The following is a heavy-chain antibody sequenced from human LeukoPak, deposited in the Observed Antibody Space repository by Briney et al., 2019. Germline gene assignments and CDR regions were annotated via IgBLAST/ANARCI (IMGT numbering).Heavy chain of an antibody. Sequence: GASVKVSCKASGYTFTSYGISWVRQAPGQGLEWMGWISAYNGNTNYAQKLQGRVTMTTDTSTSTAYMELRSLRSDDTAVYYCARGGAVAGMDYYYGMDVWGQGTTVTVSS. V-gene: IGHV1-18*01. D-gene: IGHD6-19*01. CDR2: ISAYNGNT. CDR3: ARGGAVAGMDYYYGMDV. J-gene: IGHJ6*02. CDR1: GYTFTSYG.